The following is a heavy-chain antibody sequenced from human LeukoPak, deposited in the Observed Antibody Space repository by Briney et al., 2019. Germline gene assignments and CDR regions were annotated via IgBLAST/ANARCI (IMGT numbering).Heavy chain of an antibody. V-gene: IGHV4-59*01. D-gene: IGHD3-22*01. Sequence: PSETLSLTCTVSGGSITTFYWTWIRQPPGKGLDWIGYISYSGSTTYNPSLKSRVTISVDTSKNQFSLNVNSLTAADTAVYYCARGIGDSRGTRFDPWGQGTLVTVS. CDR3: ARGIGDSRGTRFDP. J-gene: IGHJ5*02. CDR2: ISYSGST. CDR1: GGSITTFY.